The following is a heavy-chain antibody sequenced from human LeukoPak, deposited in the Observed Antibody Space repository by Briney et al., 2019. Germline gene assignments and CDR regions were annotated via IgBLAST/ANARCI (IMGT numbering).Heavy chain of an antibody. CDR1: GFTFSNYG. D-gene: IGHD3-3*01. J-gene: IGHJ6*03. CDR3: AKGPTQVFRFLRDGKTYYMDV. CDR2: IWYDGKHQ. Sequence: GGSLRLSCAASGFTFSNYGMHWVRQAPGRGLECVAVIWYDGKHQYYADSVKGRFNISRDNPKNMLYLQMNSLRVEDTAVYYCAKGPTQVFRFLRDGKTYYMDVWGKGTSVLDSS. V-gene: IGHV3-33*06.